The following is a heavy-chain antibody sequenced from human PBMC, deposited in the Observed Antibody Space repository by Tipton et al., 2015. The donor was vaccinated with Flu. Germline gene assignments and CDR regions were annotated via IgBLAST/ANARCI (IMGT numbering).Heavy chain of an antibody. CDR3: ARGYAGWFDP. Sequence: PSLTCTVSGGSISSYYWSWIRQPPGKGLEWIGYIYYSGSTNYNPSLKSRATISVDTSKNQFSLKLSSVTAADTAVYYCARGYAGWFDPWGQGTLVTVSS. CDR2: IYYSGST. J-gene: IGHJ5*02. D-gene: IGHD5-18*01. V-gene: IGHV4-59*01. CDR1: GGSISSYY.